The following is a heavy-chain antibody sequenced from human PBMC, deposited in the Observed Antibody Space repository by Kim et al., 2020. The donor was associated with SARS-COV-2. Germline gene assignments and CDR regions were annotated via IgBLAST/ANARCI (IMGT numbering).Heavy chain of an antibody. CDR2: IYYSGST. CDR1: GGSVSSGSYY. D-gene: IGHD5-18*01. CDR3: ASEGGYTKRIGY. V-gene: IGHV4-61*01. Sequence: SETLSLTCTVSGGSVSSGSYYWSWIRQPPGKGLEWIGYIYYSGSTNYNPSLKSRVTISVDTSKNQFSLKLSSVTAADTAVYYCASEGGYTKRIGYWGQGTLVTVSS. J-gene: IGHJ4*02.